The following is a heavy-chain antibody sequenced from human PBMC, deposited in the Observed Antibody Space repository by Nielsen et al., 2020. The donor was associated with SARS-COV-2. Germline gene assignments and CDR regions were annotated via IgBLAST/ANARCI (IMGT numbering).Heavy chain of an antibody. D-gene: IGHD5-24*01. CDR2: INSAGSIT. V-gene: IGHV3-74*01. Sequence: GGSLRLSCAASGFTFSDYWIHWVRQIPGKGLVWISRINSAGSITTYKDSVKGRFTISRDNAKNTLYLQMNSLRAEDSAVYYCARVGTDGWGQGTLVTVSS. J-gene: IGHJ4*02. CDR1: GFTFSDYW. CDR3: ARVGTDG.